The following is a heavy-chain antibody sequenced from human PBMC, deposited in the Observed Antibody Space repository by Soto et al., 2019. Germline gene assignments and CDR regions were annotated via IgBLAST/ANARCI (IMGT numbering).Heavy chain of an antibody. CDR1: GGTFSSYT. V-gene: IGHV1-69*02. CDR3: ASVLRYFDFDAFDI. J-gene: IGHJ3*02. D-gene: IGHD3-9*01. CDR2: IIPILGIA. Sequence: QVQLVQSGAEVKKPGSSVKVSCKASGGTFSSYTISWVRQAPGQGLEWMGRIIPILGIANYAQKFQGRVTITADKSTSTAYMELSSLRSEDTAVYYCASVLRYFDFDAFDIWGQGTMVTVSS.